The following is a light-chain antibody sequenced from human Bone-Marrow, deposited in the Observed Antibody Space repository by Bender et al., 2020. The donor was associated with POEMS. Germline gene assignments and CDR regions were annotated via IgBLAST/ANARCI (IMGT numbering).Light chain of an antibody. J-gene: IGLJ3*02. V-gene: IGLV2-14*03. CDR2: FVN. Sequence: QSALTQRASVSGSPGQSITISCSGTSSDIGGYNYVSWYQQLPGTAPKLMIYFVNNRPSGVSDRFSGTKSGNTASLTISGLQAEDEADYYCSSFTSSNFLVFGGGTKVTVL. CDR1: SSDIGGYNY. CDR3: SSFTSSNFLV.